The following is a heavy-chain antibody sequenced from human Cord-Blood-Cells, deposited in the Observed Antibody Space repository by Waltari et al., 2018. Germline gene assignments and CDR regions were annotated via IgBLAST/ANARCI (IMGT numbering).Heavy chain of an antibody. Sequence: KKPGSSVKVSCKASGGTFSSYAISWVRQAPGQGLEWMGGIIPIFGTANYAQKFQGRVTITADESTSTAYMELSSLRSEDTAVYYCAREIVVVPAAVNWFDPWGQGTLVTVSS. CDR1: GGTFSSYA. J-gene: IGHJ5*02. CDR3: AREIVVVPAAVNWFDP. D-gene: IGHD2-2*01. V-gene: IGHV1-69*01. CDR2: IIPIFGTA.